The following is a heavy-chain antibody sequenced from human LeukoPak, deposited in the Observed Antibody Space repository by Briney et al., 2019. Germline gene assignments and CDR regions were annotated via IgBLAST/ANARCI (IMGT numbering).Heavy chain of an antibody. CDR2: ISDNGGVI. CDR1: GFTFSDYY. D-gene: IGHD2-21*01. V-gene: IGHV3-11*04. Sequence: GGSLRLSCAASGFTFSDYYMSWIRQAPGKGLEWVSYISDNGGVIYYADSVKGRFTISRDNTKNSLYLQMNSLRAEDTAVYYCARGLRLFIPDYWGQGTLVTVSS. CDR3: ARGLRLFIPDY. J-gene: IGHJ4*02.